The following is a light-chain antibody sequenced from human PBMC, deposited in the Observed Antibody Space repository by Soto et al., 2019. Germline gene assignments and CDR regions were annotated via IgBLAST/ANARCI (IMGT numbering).Light chain of an antibody. V-gene: IGKV3D-11*01. Sequence: EIVLTQSPATMSLSPGDRVTLSCRASQGINHYLGWYQQKPGQTPRLLIFDASHRATGVPARFSGSVSGTDFTLTLSSLEPEDFAVYYCQQRGDWPITFGQGTRLDMK. CDR1: QGINHY. J-gene: IGKJ5*01. CDR3: QQRGDWPIT. CDR2: DAS.